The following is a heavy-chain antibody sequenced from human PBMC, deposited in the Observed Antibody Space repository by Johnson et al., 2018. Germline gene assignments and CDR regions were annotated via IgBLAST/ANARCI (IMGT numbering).Heavy chain of an antibody. Sequence: QVQLVESGGGVVQPGRSLRLSCAASGFTFSSYGMHWVRQAPGKGLAWVAVIPYDGSNKYYADAVKGRFTISRGNSKNTVYLKMNSRGAGDRAVYYCARDYYDSSGPEYYYYYIDVWGKGTTVTVSS. CDR3: ARDYYDSSGPEYYYYYIDV. CDR2: IPYDGSNK. V-gene: IGHV3-30*03. J-gene: IGHJ6*03. CDR1: GFTFSSYG. D-gene: IGHD3-22*01.